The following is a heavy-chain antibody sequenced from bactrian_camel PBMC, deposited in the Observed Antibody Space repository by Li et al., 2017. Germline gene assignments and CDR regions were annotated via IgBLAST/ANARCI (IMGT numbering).Heavy chain of an antibody. CDR2: ISSDGTT. V-gene: IGHV3S53*01. J-gene: IGHJ6*01. D-gene: IGHD2*01. CDR1: GYIFSSCG. CDR3: AEESSERDYYDTYDCRGPIGY. Sequence: HVQLVESGGGSVQAGGSLKLSCAASGYIFSSCGMGRYRQAPGKDGELVSFISSDGTTSYGDSVKGRFTVSQDNAKNTLYLQMNSLKPEDTAVYYCAEESSERDYYDTYDCRGPIGYWGQGTQVTVS.